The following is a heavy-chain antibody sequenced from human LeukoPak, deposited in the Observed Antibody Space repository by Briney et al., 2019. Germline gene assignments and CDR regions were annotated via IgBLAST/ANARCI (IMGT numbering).Heavy chain of an antibody. CDR2: ISGSGGST. D-gene: IGHD6-13*01. CDR1: GFTFSSYA. J-gene: IGHJ3*02. V-gene: IGHV3-23*01. CDR3: ARGGSSYDAFDI. Sequence: GGSLRLSCAASGFTFSSYAMSWVRQAPGKGLEWVSAISGSGGSTYYADSVKGRFTISRDNSKNTLYLQMNSLRAEDTAVYYCARGGSSYDAFDIWGQGTMVTVSS.